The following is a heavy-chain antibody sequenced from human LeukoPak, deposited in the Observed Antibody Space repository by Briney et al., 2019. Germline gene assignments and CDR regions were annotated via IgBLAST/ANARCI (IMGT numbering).Heavy chain of an antibody. CDR1: GFTFSSYG. CDR2: ISGTTGRT. Sequence: PGGSLRLSCAASGFTFSSYGMSWVRQAPGKGLEWVSVISGTTGRTYYADSVKGRFTNSRDNSKNTLYLQMNSLRAEDMAVYYCAQDLLGRFGECLEYWGQGTLVSVSS. CDR3: AQDLLGRFGECLEY. D-gene: IGHD3-10*01. J-gene: IGHJ4*02. V-gene: IGHV3-23*01.